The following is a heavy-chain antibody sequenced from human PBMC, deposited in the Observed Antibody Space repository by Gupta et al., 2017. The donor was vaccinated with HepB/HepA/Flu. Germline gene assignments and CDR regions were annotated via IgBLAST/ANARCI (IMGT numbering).Heavy chain of an antibody. J-gene: IGHJ6*02. CDR3: ASMIGGGCSSTSCYWGPYYYYYGMDV. D-gene: IGHD2-2*01. CDR1: GGSISSSSYY. Sequence: QLQLQESGPGLVKPSETLSLTCTVSGGSISSSSYYWGWIRQPPGQGLEWIGSIYYSGSTYYNPSLKSRVTISVDTSKNQFSLKLSSVTAADTAVYYCASMIGGGCSSTSCYWGPYYYYYGMDVWGQGTTVTVSS. CDR2: IYYSGST. V-gene: IGHV4-39*01.